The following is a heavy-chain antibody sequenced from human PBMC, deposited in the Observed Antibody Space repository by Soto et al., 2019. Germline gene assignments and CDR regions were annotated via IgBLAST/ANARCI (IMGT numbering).Heavy chain of an antibody. D-gene: IGHD6-6*01. V-gene: IGHV4-34*01. CDR3: ARARKGWIAARWIGMDV. J-gene: IGHJ6*02. CDR1: GGSFSCYY. CDR2: INHSGST. Sequence: SETLSLTCAFYGGSFSCYYWSWIRQPPGKGLEWIGEINHSGSTNYNPSLKSRVTISVDTPKNQFSLKLSSVTAADTAVYYCARARKGWIAARWIGMDVWGQGTTVTVSS.